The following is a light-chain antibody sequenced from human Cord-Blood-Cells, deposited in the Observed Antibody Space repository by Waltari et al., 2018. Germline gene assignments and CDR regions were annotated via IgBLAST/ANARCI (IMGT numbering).Light chain of an antibody. V-gene: IGKV3-11*01. CDR3: QQRSNWPWT. J-gene: IGKJ1*01. CDR2: DAS. Sequence: EIVLTQSPATLSLSHGERATLSCRASQSVSSYLAWYQQKPGQAPRLRIYDASNRATGIPARFSGSGSGTDFTHTISSLEPEDFAVYYGQQRSNWPWTFGQGTKVEIK. CDR1: QSVSSY.